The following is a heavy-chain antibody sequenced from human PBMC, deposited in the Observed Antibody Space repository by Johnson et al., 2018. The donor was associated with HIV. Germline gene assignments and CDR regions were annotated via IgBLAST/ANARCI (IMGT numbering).Heavy chain of an antibody. Sequence: VQLVESGGGLVQPGGSLRLSCAASGFTFSIYAMHWVRQAPGKGLEYVSAISSNGGSTYYANSVKGRFTIARDNAKNSLHLQMNSLRAEDTAGYDCARGGWGRDGYNFAFDMWGQGTMVTVSS. CDR1: GFTFSIYA. V-gene: IGHV3-64*01. D-gene: IGHD5-24*01. J-gene: IGHJ3*02. CDR2: ISSNGGST. CDR3: ARGGWGRDGYNFAFDM.